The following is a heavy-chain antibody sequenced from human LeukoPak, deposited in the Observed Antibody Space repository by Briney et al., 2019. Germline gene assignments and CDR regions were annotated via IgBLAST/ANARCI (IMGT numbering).Heavy chain of an antibody. CDR1: GGSVSSGSYY. V-gene: IGHV4-61*01. CDR2: IYYSGST. J-gene: IGHJ5*02. Sequence: SETLSLTCTVSGGSVSSGSYYWSWIRQHPGKGLEWIGYIYYSGSTNYNPSLKSRVTISVDTSKNQFSLKLSSVTAADTAVYYCARGGYSYGTNWFDPWGQGTLVTVSS. D-gene: IGHD5-18*01. CDR3: ARGGYSYGTNWFDP.